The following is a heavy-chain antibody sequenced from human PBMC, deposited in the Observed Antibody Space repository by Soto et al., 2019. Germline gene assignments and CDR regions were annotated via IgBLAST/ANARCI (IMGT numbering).Heavy chain of an antibody. CDR3: ARGALVVVTAEYYYYYDMDV. V-gene: IGHV4-34*01. J-gene: IGHJ6*02. CDR2: INHSGST. D-gene: IGHD2-21*02. CDR1: GGSFSGYD. Sequence: SVTHSVTCGVYGGSFSGYDWSWIRQHPGKGLEWIGEINHSGSTNYNPSLKSRVTISVDTSKNQFSLKLSSVTAADTAVYYCARGALVVVTAEYYYYYDMDVWGQGTTVTVSS.